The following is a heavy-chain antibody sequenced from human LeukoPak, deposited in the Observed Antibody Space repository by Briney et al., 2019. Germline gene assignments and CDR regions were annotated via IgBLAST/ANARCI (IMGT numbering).Heavy chain of an antibody. J-gene: IGHJ4*02. CDR2: IYYTGRT. CDR3: ARTIAATGAKWIDS. Sequence: SETLSLTCTVSGGSIDSIGYYWDWIRQPPGKGLEWIANIYYTGRTYYNPSLKSRVTISVDTSKNQFSLRLSSVTAADTAVYYCARTIAATGAKWIDSWGQGTLVTVSS. D-gene: IGHD6-13*01. V-gene: IGHV4-39*07. CDR1: GGSIDSIGYY.